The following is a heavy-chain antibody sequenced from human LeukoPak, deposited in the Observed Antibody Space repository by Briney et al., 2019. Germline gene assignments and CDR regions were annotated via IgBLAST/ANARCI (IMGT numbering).Heavy chain of an antibody. CDR2: ISAYNGNI. V-gene: IGHV1-18*01. CDR1: GYTFTSYG. CDR3: AAGEWLLGWGYYYYGMDV. J-gene: IGHJ6*02. Sequence: ASVKVSCKASGYTFTSYGISWVRQAPGQGLEWMGWISAYNGNIKVVQKLQGRVTMTTDTSTSTAYMELRSLRSEDTAVYYCAAGEWLLGWGYYYYGMDVWGQGTTVTVSS. D-gene: IGHD5-24*01.